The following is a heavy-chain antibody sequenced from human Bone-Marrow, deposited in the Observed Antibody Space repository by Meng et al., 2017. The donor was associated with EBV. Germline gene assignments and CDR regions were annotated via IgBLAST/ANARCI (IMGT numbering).Heavy chain of an antibody. J-gene: IGHJ4*02. CDR3: ARVVAAIDY. CDR2: IYYSGST. V-gene: IGHV4-39*07. D-gene: IGHD2-15*01. Sequence: QLQLQGSVPGLVKPSETLSLPCTVSGGSISSSSYYWGWIRQPPGKGLEWIGSIYYSGSTYYNPSLKSRVTISVDTSKNQFSLKLSSVTAADTAVYYCARVVAAIDYWGQGTLVTVSS. CDR1: GGSISSSSYY.